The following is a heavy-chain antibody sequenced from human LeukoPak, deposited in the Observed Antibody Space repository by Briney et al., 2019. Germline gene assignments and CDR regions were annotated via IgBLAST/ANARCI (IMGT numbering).Heavy chain of an antibody. Sequence: ASVKVSCKASGYTFRNYGISWVRQAPGQGLEWMGWISAYNGNTNYAQNLQGRVTMTTDTSTSTVYMELRSLRSDDTALYYCARVPQGYSGSWYDGFPFDYWGQGTLVTVSS. J-gene: IGHJ4*02. D-gene: IGHD6-13*01. CDR3: ARVPQGYSGSWYDGFPFDY. CDR1: GYTFRNYG. V-gene: IGHV1-18*01. CDR2: ISAYNGNT.